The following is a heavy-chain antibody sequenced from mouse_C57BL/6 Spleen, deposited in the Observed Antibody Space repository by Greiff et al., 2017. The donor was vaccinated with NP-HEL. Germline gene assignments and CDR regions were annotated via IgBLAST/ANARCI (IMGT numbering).Heavy chain of an antibody. J-gene: IGHJ1*03. CDR3: TPIYDGYYGGYFDV. V-gene: IGHV6-6*01. CDR2: IRNKANNHAT. CDR1: GFTFSDAW. D-gene: IGHD2-3*01. Sequence: EVKLEESGGGLVQPGGSMKLSCAASGFTFSDAWMDWVRQSPEKGLEWVAEIRNKANNHATYYAESVKGRFTISRDDSKSSVYLQMNSLRAEDTGIYYCTPIYDGYYGGYFDVWGTGTTVTVSS.